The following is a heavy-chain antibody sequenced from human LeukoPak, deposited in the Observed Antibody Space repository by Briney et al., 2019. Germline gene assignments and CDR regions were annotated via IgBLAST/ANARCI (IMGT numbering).Heavy chain of an antibody. CDR1: GGSISSYY. V-gene: IGHV4-59*01. CDR3: ARVGEYSSSLVDY. J-gene: IGHJ4*02. Sequence: SETLSLTCTVSGGSISSYYWSWIRQPPGKGLEWIGYIYYSGSTNYNPSLKSPVTISVDTSKNQFSLKLSSVTAAATAVYYCARVGEYSSSLVDYWGQGTLVTVSS. CDR2: IYYSGST. D-gene: IGHD6-13*01.